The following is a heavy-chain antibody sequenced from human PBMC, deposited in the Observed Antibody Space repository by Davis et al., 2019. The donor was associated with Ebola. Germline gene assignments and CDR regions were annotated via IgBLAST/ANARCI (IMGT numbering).Heavy chain of an antibody. D-gene: IGHD2-15*01. J-gene: IGHJ6*04. CDR1: GGSCTGYY. V-gene: IGHV4-34*01. CDR3: ARGSHCSGGSCYSGSYYFYAMDV. CDR2: INHSGST. Sequence: MPSETLSLTCAVYGGSCTGYYWNWIRQPPGKGLEWIGDINHSGSTNYTPSLKSRVTISVDMSKNQFSLKLNSVTAADTAVYYCARGSHCSGGSCYSGSYYFYAMDVWGKGTTVTVSS.